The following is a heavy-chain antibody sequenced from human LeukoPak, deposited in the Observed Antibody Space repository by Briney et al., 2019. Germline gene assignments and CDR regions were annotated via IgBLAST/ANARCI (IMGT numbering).Heavy chain of an antibody. J-gene: IGHJ4*02. D-gene: IGHD4-17*01. CDR2: IDPSDSYT. V-gene: IGHV5-10-1*01. CDR3: AILSRGDYALSD. CDR1: GYSFTSYW. Sequence: GGSLKISCQGSGYSFTSYWISWVRQMPGRGLEWMGRIDPSDSYTNYSPSFQGHVTISADKSISTAYLQWSSLKASDTAMYYCAILSRGDYALSDWGQGTLVTVSS.